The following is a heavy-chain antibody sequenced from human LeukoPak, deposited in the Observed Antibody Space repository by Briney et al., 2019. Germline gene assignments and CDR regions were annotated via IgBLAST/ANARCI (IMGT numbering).Heavy chain of an antibody. V-gene: IGHV5-51*01. CDR3: ARHRIGTMIVVEADI. J-gene: IGHJ3*02. CDR1: GYNFTTYW. CDR2: IYPGDSDT. D-gene: IGHD3-22*01. Sequence: GEPLKISCKASGYNFTTYWIGWVRQLPGKGREWMGIIYPGDSDTRYSPSFQRQVPISADKSISTAYLQWSSLKASDTAMYYCARHRIGTMIVVEADIWGQGTMVTVSS.